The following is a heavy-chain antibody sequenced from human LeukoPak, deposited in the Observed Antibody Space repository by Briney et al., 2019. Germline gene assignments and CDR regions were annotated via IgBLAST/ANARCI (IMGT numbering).Heavy chain of an antibody. D-gene: IGHD2-21*01. CDR1: GGTFSSYA. J-gene: IGHJ6*02. V-gene: IGHV1-69*04. Sequence: SVKVSCKASGGTFSSYAISWVRQAPGQGLEWMGRIIPILGIANYAQKFQGRVTITADKSTSTAYMELSSLRSEDTAVYYCARSIVRGRTNYYYYGMDVWGQGTTVTVSS. CDR2: IIPILGIA. CDR3: ARSIVRGRTNYYYYGMDV.